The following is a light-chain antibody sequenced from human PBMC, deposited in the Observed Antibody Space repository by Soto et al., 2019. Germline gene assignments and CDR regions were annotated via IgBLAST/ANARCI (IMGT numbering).Light chain of an antibody. Sequence: QSALAQPASVSGSPGQSITISCTGASGYVGTYSLVSWYQQHPGKAPKVVIYEGHKRPSGVPDRFSGSTSVNTASLTISGIQTDDEADYYCCLYVGATTYVFGTGNKLTVL. CDR1: SGYVGTYSL. CDR3: CLYVGATTYV. J-gene: IGLJ1*01. CDR2: EGH. V-gene: IGLV2-23*01.